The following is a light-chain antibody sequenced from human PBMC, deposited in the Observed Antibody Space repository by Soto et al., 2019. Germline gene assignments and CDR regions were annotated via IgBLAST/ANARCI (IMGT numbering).Light chain of an antibody. J-gene: IGLJ1*01. CDR2: EGS. V-gene: IGLV2-23*01. Sequence: QSVLTQPASVSGSPGQSITISYTGTSSDVGSYNLVSWYQQHPGKAPKLMIYEGSKRPSGVSNRFSGSKSGNTASLTISGLQAEDEADYYCCSYAGSYVFGTGTKLTVL. CDR3: CSYAGSYV. CDR1: SSDVGSYNL.